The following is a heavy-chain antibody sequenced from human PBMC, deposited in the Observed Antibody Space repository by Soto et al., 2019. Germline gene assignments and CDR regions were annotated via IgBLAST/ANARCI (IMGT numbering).Heavy chain of an antibody. CDR3: ANGGEYCSGGSCFWANGAFDP. V-gene: IGHV3-23*01. D-gene: IGHD2-15*01. J-gene: IGHJ5*02. CDR1: GFTFSSYA. CDR2: ISGSGGST. Sequence: GGSLRLSCAASGFTFSSYAMSWVRQAPGKGLEWVSAISGSGGSTYYADSVKGRFTISRDNSKNTLYLQMNSLRAEDTAVYYCANGGEYCSGGSCFWANGAFDPWGQGTLVTVSS.